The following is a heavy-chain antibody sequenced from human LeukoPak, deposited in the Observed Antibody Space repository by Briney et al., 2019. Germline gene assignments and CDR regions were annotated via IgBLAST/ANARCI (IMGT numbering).Heavy chain of an antibody. V-gene: IGHV4-31*03. CDR1: GGSIRSSGDY. Sequence: SETLSLTCTVSGGSIRSSGDYWNWIRQHPGKGLEWIGYISNSGSTYSNPSLRSRVTISVDTSKNQFSLKLNSVTAADTAVYYCAIVIYDVLTGYSLQWGQGTLVTVSS. CDR3: AIVIYDVLTGYSLQ. CDR2: ISNSGST. D-gene: IGHD3-9*01. J-gene: IGHJ4*02.